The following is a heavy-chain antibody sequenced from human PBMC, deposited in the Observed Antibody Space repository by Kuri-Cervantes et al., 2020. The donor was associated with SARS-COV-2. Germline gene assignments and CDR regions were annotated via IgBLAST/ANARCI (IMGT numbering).Heavy chain of an antibody. J-gene: IGHJ6*02. Sequence: GGSLRLSCAASGFTFSSYAMSWVRQAPGKGLEWVSAISGSGGSTYYADSVKGRFTISRDNSKNTLYPQMNSLRAEDTAVYYCAKGPYYDFWSGYYTTGLFDYYGMDVWGQGTTVTVSS. CDR1: GFTFSSYA. D-gene: IGHD3-3*01. V-gene: IGHV3-23*01. CDR2: ISGSGGST. CDR3: AKGPYYDFWSGYYTTGLFDYYGMDV.